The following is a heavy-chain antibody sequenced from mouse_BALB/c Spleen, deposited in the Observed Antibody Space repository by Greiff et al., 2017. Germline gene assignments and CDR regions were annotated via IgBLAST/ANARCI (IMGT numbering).Heavy chain of an antibody. CDR1: GYTFTSYW. J-gene: IGHJ3*01. CDR3: AKIYYYGSPRSRAEKFAY. CDR2: IDPSNSET. V-gene: IGHV1-74*01. D-gene: IGHD1-1*01. Sequence: QVQLQQSGPELVRPGASVKMSCKASGYTFTSYWMHWVKQRPGQGLEWIGMIDPSNSETRLNQKFKDKATLNVDKSSNTAYMQLSSLTSEDSAVYYCAKIYYYGSPRSRAEKFAYWGQGTLVTVSA.